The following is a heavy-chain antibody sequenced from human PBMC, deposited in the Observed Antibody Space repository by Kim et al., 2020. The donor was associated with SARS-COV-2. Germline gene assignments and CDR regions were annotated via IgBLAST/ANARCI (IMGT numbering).Heavy chain of an antibody. J-gene: IGHJ4*01. Sequence: GGSLRLSCTASGFTFSRYAMSWVRQAPGKGLEWVSAIRGSGGSTYYADSVKGRFTISRDISRDTTSLQMRSLTAEDSAVYDCAKGPTEGEGGIDYWGQGT. V-gene: IGHV3-23*01. CDR3: AKGPTEGEGGIDY. CDR2: IRGSGGST. CDR1: GFTFSRYA. D-gene: IGHD1-26*01.